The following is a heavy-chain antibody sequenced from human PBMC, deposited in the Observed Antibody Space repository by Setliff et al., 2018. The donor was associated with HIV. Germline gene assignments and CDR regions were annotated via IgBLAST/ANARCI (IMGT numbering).Heavy chain of an antibody. J-gene: IGHJ4*02. CDR3: ARDIGLSN. Sequence: GASVKVSCKASGYTFNDYGISWVRQAPGHGLEWMGWISGHNGYTNYAQKVQGRVTITRDTSISTAYMELSSLRSEDTAVYYCARDIGLSNWGQGTLVTVSS. CDR1: GYTFNDYG. CDR2: ISGHNGYT. D-gene: IGHD2-21*02. V-gene: IGHV1-18*01.